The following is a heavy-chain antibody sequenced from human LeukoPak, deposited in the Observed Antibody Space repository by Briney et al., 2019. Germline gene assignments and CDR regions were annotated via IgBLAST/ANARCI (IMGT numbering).Heavy chain of an antibody. CDR3: ARGGDDHNWFDP. J-gene: IGHJ5*02. Sequence: NPSETLSLTCTVSGGSISSGGYYWSWIRQHPGKGLEWIGYIYYSGSTYYNPSLKSRVTISVDTSKNQFSLKLSSVTAADTAVYYCARGGDDHNWFDPWGQGTLVTVSS. V-gene: IGHV4-31*03. D-gene: IGHD3-10*01. CDR2: IYYSGST. CDR1: GGSISSGGYY.